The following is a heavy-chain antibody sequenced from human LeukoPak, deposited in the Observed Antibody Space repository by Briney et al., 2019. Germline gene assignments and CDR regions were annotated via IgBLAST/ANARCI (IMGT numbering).Heavy chain of an antibody. Sequence: PSETLSLTCTVSGGSISSSSYYWGWIRQPPGKGLEWIGSIYYSGSTYYNPSLKSRVTIPVDTSKNQFSLKLSSVTAADTAVYYCARDHPRQYYYDDWGQGTLVTVSS. J-gene: IGHJ4*02. V-gene: IGHV4-39*07. CDR2: IYYSGST. D-gene: IGHD4-11*01. CDR1: GGSISSSSYY. CDR3: ARDHPRQYYYDD.